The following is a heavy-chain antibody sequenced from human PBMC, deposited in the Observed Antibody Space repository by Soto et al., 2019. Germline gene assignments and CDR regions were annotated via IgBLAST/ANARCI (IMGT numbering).Heavy chain of an antibody. J-gene: IGHJ4*02. CDR1: GGSFSGYY. Sequence: SETLSLTCAVCGGSFSGYYWSWIRQPPGKGLEWIGEINHSGSTNYNPSLKSRVTISVDTSKNQFSLKLSSVTAADTAVYYCARRNYTYYFDYWGQGTLVTVSS. V-gene: IGHV4-34*01. CDR2: INHSGST. CDR3: ARRNYTYYFDY. D-gene: IGHD1-7*01.